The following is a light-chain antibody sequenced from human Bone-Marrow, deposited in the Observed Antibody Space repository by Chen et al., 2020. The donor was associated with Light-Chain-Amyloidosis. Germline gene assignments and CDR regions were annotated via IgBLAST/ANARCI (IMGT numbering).Light chain of an antibody. J-gene: IGLJ3*02. CDR2: DVN. CDR1: SSDIGGYNF. Sequence: QSALTQPASVSGSPGQSITISCTGTSSDIGGYNFVSWFQQHPGKVHKVIIYDVNNRPSGVANRFSGSKSGNTASLTISGLQAEDEADYYCSSHTSSDTWVFGGGTKLTVL. V-gene: IGLV2-14*01. CDR3: SSHTSSDTWV.